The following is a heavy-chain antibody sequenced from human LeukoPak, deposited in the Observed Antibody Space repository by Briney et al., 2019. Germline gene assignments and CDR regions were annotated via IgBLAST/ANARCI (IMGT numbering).Heavy chain of an antibody. CDR1: GYTFTGYY. CDR3: ARVPAYNWNDLTFDP. D-gene: IGHD1-20*01. V-gene: IGHV1-2*02. CDR2: INPNSGGT. Sequence: GAPVKVSCKASGYTFTGYYMHWVRQAPGQGLEWMGWINPNSGGTNYAQKFQGRVTMTRDTSISTAYMELSRLRSDDTAVYYCARVPAYNWNDLTFDPWGQGTLVTVSS. J-gene: IGHJ5*02.